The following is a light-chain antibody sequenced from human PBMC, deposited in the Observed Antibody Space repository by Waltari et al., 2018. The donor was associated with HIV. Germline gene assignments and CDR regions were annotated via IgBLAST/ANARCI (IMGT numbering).Light chain of an antibody. J-gene: IGLJ2*01. Sequence: QSALTQPAYVSGSPGQSITISCTATSSDVGGHTLVSWYQQHPGKAPKLMIYEVSKRPSGVSNRFSGSKSGNTASLTISGLQAEDEADYYCCAYAGSTTYVIFGGGTKLTVL. CDR1: SSDVGGHTL. CDR2: EVS. CDR3: CAYAGSTTYVI. V-gene: IGLV2-23*02.